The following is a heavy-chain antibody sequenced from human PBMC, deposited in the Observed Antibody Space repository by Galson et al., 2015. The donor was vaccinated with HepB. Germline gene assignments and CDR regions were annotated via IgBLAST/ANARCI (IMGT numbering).Heavy chain of an antibody. J-gene: IGHJ6*03. V-gene: IGHV4-39*01. D-gene: IGHD5-18*01. CDR1: GGSISSSSYY. Sequence: ETLSLTCTVSGGSISSSSYYWGWIRQPPGKGLEWIGSIYYSGSTYYNPSLKSRVTISVDTSKNQFSLKLSSVTAADTAVYYCARQGYVDTAMATYYYYYMDVWGKGTTVTVSS. CDR2: IYYSGST. CDR3: ARQGYVDTAMATYYYYYMDV.